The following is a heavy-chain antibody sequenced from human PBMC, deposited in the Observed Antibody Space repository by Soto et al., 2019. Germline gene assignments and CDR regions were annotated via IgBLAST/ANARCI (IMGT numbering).Heavy chain of an antibody. CDR3: ARDEISGSYFDY. J-gene: IGHJ4*02. V-gene: IGHV3-30-3*01. D-gene: IGHD1-26*01. CDR1: GFTFSSYA. Sequence: GGSLRLSCAASGFTFSSYAMHWVRQAPGKGLEWVAVISYDGSNKYYADSVKGRFTISRDNSKNTLYLQMNSLRAEDTAVYYCARDEISGSYFDYWGQGTLVTVPS. CDR2: ISYDGSNK.